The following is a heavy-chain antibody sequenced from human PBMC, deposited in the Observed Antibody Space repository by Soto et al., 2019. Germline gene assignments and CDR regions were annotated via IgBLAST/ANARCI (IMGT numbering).Heavy chain of an antibody. V-gene: IGHV4-59*01. CDR2: IYYSGST. CDR3: ARDGDGYSSRWYGGGWFDP. CDR1: GGSISSYY. Sequence: QVQLQESGPGLVKPSETLSLTCTVSGGSISSYYWSWIRQPPGKGLEWIGYIYYSGSTNYNPSLTSRATISVDTARNQLSLKLSSVTAADTAVYYCARDGDGYSSRWYGGGWFDPRGQGTLVTVSS. J-gene: IGHJ5*02. D-gene: IGHD6-13*01.